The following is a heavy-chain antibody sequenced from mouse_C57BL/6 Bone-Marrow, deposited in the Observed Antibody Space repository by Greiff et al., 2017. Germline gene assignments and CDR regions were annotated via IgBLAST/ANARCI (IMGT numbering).Heavy chain of an antibody. V-gene: IGHV1-69*01. J-gene: IGHJ2*01. CDR2: IDPYDSYT. CDR3: ARRTYYYGSSYSRDYFDY. CDR1: GYTFTSYW. Sequence: QVTLQQPGAELVLPGASVKLSCKASGYTFTSYWMHWVKQRHGQGLEWIGEIDPYDSYTNYNQQFKGKSTLTVDKSSSKAYMQLISLTSEDAAVYYCARRTYYYGSSYSRDYFDYWGQGTTLTVSS. D-gene: IGHD1-1*01.